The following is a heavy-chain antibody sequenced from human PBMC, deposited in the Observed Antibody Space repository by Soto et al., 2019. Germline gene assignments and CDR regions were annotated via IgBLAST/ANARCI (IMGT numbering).Heavy chain of an antibody. D-gene: IGHD1-26*01. CDR1: GFTFSSYW. CDR3: AKDGGSYAFDI. CDR2: IKQDGSEK. V-gene: IGHV3-7*01. Sequence: GGSLRLSCAAYGFTFSSYWMSWVRQAPGKGLEWVANIKQDGSEKYYVDSVKGLFTISRDNAKYSLYLKMNCVRAEDTAVYYCAKDGGSYAFDIWGQGTMVTVSS. J-gene: IGHJ3*02.